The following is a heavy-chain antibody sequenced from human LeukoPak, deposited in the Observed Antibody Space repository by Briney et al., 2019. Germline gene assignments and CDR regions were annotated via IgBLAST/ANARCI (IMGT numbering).Heavy chain of an antibody. D-gene: IGHD6-13*01. V-gene: IGHV3-20*04. CDR1: GFNFDDNG. Sequence: PGGSLRLSCAVSGFNFDDNGMSWVRQAPGKGLEWVSAINWNGGSTFYAASVKGRFTISRDNSKNTLYLQMNSLRAEDTAVYYCAKVPYSNYGPRIAAAGIAKYYFDYWGQGTLVTVSS. J-gene: IGHJ4*02. CDR3: AKVPYSNYGPRIAAAGIAKYYFDY. CDR2: INWNGGST.